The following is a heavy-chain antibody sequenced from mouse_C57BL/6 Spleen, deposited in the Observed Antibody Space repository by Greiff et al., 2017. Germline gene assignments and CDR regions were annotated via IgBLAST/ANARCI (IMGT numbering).Heavy chain of an antibody. J-gene: IGHJ3*01. CDR2: IYPRDGST. CDR1: GYTFTDHT. D-gene: IGHD1-1*01. Sequence: QVQLQQSDAELVKPGASVKISCKVSGYTFTDHTIHWMKQRPEQGLEWIGYIYPRDGSTKYNEKFKGKATLTADKSSSTAYMQLNSLTSEDSAVYFCAREYYYGSSYLAWFAYWGQGTLVTVSA. CDR3: AREYYYGSSYLAWFAY. V-gene: IGHV1-78*01.